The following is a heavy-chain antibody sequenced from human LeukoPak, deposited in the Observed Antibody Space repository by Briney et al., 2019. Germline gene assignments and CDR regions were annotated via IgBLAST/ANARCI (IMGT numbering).Heavy chain of an antibody. CDR2: ISSKTNGGST. CDR3: TTDLGGYFSGGSCYTGLYNCFDP. J-gene: IGHJ5*02. CDR1: GFTFSTAW. D-gene: IGHD2-15*01. V-gene: IGHV3-15*01. Sequence: PGGSLRLSCAASGFTFSTAWMSWVRQAPGKGLEWVAGISSKTNGGSTEYTAHGQGSFTISRDDSRNTLYLQINSLKTEDTAVYYCTTDLGGYFSGGSCYTGLYNCFDPWGQGSLVTVSS.